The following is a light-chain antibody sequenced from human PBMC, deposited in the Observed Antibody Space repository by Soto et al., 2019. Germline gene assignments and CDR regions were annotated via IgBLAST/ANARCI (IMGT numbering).Light chain of an antibody. J-gene: IGLJ3*02. CDR2: LEGDGSY. CDR3: ETWDDNTWV. V-gene: IGLV4-60*02. Sequence: LVLTQSSSASASLGSSVKLTCTLSSGHSSFIIAWHQQQPGKAPRFLMKLEGDGSYDKGSGVPDRFSGSSSGADRYLTISNLQFEDEADYYCETWDDNTWVFGGGTKLTVL. CDR1: SGHSSFI.